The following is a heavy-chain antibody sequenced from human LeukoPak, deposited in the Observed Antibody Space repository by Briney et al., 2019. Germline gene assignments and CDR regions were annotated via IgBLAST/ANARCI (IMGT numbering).Heavy chain of an antibody. Sequence: GSLRLSCAASGFTFSSYGMSWVRQAPGKGLEWIGEINHSGSTNYNPSLKSRVTISVDTSKNQFSLKLSSVTAADTAVYYCARRGTMVRGVIWEKNNWFDPWGQGTLVTVSS. J-gene: IGHJ5*02. CDR3: ARRGTMVRGVIWEKNNWFDP. D-gene: IGHD3-10*01. CDR1: GFTFSSYG. V-gene: IGHV4-34*01. CDR2: INHSGST.